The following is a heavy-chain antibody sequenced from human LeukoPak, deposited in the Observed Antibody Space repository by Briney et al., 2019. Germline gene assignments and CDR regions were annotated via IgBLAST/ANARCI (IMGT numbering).Heavy chain of an antibody. Sequence: KPSETLSLTCAVSGYSISSDNYWVWIRQPPGQGLEWTGGICHSGSTYYNPSLKSRVTMSVDTSKNQFSLKLSSVTAADTAVYYCARAPRDSSSSNYMRRFDYWGQGTLVTVSS. D-gene: IGHD3-22*01. CDR2: ICHSGST. CDR3: ARAPRDSSSSNYMRRFDY. V-gene: IGHV4-38-2*01. CDR1: GYSISSDNY. J-gene: IGHJ4*02.